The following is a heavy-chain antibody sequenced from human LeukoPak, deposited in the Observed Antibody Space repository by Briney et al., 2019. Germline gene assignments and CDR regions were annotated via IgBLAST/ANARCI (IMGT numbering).Heavy chain of an antibody. CDR1: GFIFSKYG. Sequence: GGSLRLSCVASGFIFSKYGMHWVRQAPGRGLEWVAFIQYDESNKYYADSIKGRFTLSRDNSKNTLYLQMNSLRPEDTAVYYCTRGGFYDGSGYYPFDYWGQGTLVTVSS. D-gene: IGHD3-22*01. CDR3: TRGGFYDGSGYYPFDY. V-gene: IGHV3-30*02. CDR2: IQYDESNK. J-gene: IGHJ4*02.